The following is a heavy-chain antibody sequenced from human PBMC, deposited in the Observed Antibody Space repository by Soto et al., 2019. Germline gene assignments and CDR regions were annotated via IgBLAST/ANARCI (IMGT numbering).Heavy chain of an antibody. CDR3: ARDGPLTYCGGDCYPAGYYFDY. D-gene: IGHD2-21*02. CDR2: IWYDGSNK. Sequence: GGSLRLSCAASGFTFSSYGMHWVRQAPGKGLEWVAVIWYDGSNKYYADSVKGRFTISRDNSKNTLYLQMNSLRAEDTAVYYCARDGPLTYCGGDCYPAGYYFDYWGQGTLVTSPQ. CDR1: GFTFSSYG. V-gene: IGHV3-33*01. J-gene: IGHJ4*02.